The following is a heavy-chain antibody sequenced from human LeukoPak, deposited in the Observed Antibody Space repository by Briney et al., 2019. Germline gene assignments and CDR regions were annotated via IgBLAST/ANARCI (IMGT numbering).Heavy chain of an antibody. V-gene: IGHV3-23*01. CDR3: ARDSNGDYIGAFEF. Sequence: GGSLRLSCTASAFTFSSYGMSWVRQAPGKGPEWVSCISGSGASTYYADSVKGRFTISRDNSNNTLYLQMNSLRFEDTAMYYCARDSNGDYIGAFEFWGLGTMVTVSS. CDR2: ISGSGAST. D-gene: IGHD4-17*01. J-gene: IGHJ3*01. CDR1: AFTFSSYG.